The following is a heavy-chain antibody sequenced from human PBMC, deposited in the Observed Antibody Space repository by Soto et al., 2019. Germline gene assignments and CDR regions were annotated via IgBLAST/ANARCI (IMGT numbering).Heavy chain of an antibody. J-gene: IGHJ5*02. V-gene: IGHV1-69*02. CDR3: ARGSSSRPYNSWFDP. CDR1: GGTFSSYT. Sequence: ASVKVSCKASGGTFSSYTISWVRQAPGQGLEWMGRIIPILGIANYAQKFQGRVTITADKSTSTAYMELSSLRSEDTAVYYCARGSSSRPYNSWFDPWGQGTLVTVSS. D-gene: IGHD6-13*01. CDR2: IIPILGIA.